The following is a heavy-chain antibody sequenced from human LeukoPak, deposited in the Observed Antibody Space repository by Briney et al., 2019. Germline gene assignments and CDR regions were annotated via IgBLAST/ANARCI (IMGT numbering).Heavy chain of an antibody. CDR2: ISDSSITM. V-gene: IGHV3-48*04. Sequence: GGSLRLSCAASGFIFSNHNMVWVRQPPGKGLEWISYISDSSITMYYADSVKGRFTISRDNAKNSLFLQMNSLRGEDTAVYYCARDGGFCSGGFCYRLFDPWGQGTLVTVSS. J-gene: IGHJ5*02. CDR3: ARDGGFCSGGFCYRLFDP. D-gene: IGHD2-15*01. CDR1: GFIFSNHN.